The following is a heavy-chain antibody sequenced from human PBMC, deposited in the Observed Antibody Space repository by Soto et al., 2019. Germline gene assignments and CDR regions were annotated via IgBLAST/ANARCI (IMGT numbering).Heavy chain of an antibody. CDR3: ARESNAHFDY. Sequence: GGSLRLSCAVSGFSFSSYGMSWVRQAPGRGLEWVATIAHDGSEKFYVDSVKGRFTISRDNTKNSLYLQMNSLRAEDTALYYCARESNAHFDYWGQGTMVTVSS. CDR1: GFSFSSYG. V-gene: IGHV3-7*01. CDR2: IAHDGSEK. J-gene: IGHJ4*02. D-gene: IGHD7-27*01.